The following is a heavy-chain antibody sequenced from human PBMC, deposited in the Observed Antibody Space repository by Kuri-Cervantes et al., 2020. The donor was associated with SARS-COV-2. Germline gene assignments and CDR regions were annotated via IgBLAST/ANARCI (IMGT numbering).Heavy chain of an antibody. CDR3: SRAPIPVVTDY. V-gene: IGHV3-9*01. Sequence: SLKISCAASGFTFDDYAMHWVRQAPGKGLEWVSGISWNSGSIGYADSVKGRFTISRDNAKNSLYLQMNSLRAEDTAVYYCSRAPIPVVTDYWGQGTLVTFSS. J-gene: IGHJ4*02. CDR1: GFTFDDYA. D-gene: IGHD3-22*01. CDR2: ISWNSGSI.